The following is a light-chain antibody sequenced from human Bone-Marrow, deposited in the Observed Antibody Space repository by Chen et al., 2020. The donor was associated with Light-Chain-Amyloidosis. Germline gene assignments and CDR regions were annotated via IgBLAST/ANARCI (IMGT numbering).Light chain of an antibody. V-gene: IGLV3-25*03. J-gene: IGLJ2*01. CDR3: QSADSSGTYEVI. Sequence: SYELTQPPSVSVSPGQTARITCSGDDLPTKYAYWYQQKPGQAPVLVIHRDTERPSGISERFSGSSSGTTATLTISAVQAEDEADYHCQSADSSGTYEVIVGGGTKLPVL. CDR1: DLPTKY. CDR2: RDT.